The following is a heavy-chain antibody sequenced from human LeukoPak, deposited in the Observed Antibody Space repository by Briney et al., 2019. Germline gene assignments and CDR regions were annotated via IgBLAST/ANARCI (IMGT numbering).Heavy chain of an antibody. V-gene: IGHV3-48*03. J-gene: IGHJ4*02. D-gene: IGHD2-2*03. Sequence: PGGSLRLSCAASGFTFSSFEMNWVRQAPGKGLEWVSYISSSGSTIYYADSVKGRFTISRDNAKNSLYLQMNSLRADDTAVYYCARVGGYCSSTCLDYWGQGTLVTVSS. CDR3: ARVGGYCSSTCLDY. CDR2: ISSSGSTI. CDR1: GFTFSSFE.